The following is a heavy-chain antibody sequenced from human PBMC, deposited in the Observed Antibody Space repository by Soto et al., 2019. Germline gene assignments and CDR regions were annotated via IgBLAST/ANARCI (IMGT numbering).Heavy chain of an antibody. D-gene: IGHD5-12*01. CDR3: ARYEMATRYDAFDI. CDR1: GGTFSSYA. J-gene: IGHJ3*02. CDR2: IIPIFGTA. Sequence: GASVKVSCKASGGTFSSYAISWVRQAPGQGLEWMGGIIPIFGTANYAQKFQGRVTITADESTSTAYMELSSLGSEDTAVYYCARYEMATRYDAFDIWGQGTMVTVSS. V-gene: IGHV1-69*13.